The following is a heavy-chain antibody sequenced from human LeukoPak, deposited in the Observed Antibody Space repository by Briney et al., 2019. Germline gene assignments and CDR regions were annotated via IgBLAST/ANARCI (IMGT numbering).Heavy chain of an antibody. CDR2: IYYSGST. Sequence: PSETLSLTCAVYGGSFSGYYWSWIRQPPGKGLEWIGYIYYSGSTNYNPSLKSRVTISVDTSKNQFSLKLSSVTAADTAVYYCATNRGYDTRQQSYWYFDLWGRGTLVTVSS. CDR3: ATNRGYDTRQQSYWYFDL. D-gene: IGHD5-12*01. V-gene: IGHV4-59*01. J-gene: IGHJ2*01. CDR1: GGSFSGYY.